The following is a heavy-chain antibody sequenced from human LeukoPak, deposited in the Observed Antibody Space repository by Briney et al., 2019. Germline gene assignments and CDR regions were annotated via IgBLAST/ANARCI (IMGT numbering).Heavy chain of an antibody. CDR2: IYYSGAA. J-gene: IGHJ3*02. V-gene: IGHV4-30-4*08. D-gene: IGHD3-16*01. Sequence: PSETLSLTCAVSDGSIRSGDYYWSWIRQSPGKGLGWIGYIYYSGAAYYNPSLKSRVTMAVDTSKNQFSLNLRSVTAADTAVYYCAREEVKFDSWGNSSRSAFNIWGQGAMVTVSS. CDR3: AREEVKFDSWGNSSRSAFNI. CDR1: DGSIRSGDYY.